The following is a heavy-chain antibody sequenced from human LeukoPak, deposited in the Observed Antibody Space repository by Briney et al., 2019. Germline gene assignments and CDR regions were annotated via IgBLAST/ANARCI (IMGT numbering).Heavy chain of an antibody. J-gene: IGHJ6*03. Sequence: ASVKVSCKASGYTFTSYAMNWVRQAPGQGLEWMGWINTNTGNPTYAQGFTGRFVFSLDTSVSTAYLQISSLKAEDTAVYYCARASESVYYYYYYMDVWGKGTTVTVSS. V-gene: IGHV7-4-1*02. CDR3: ARASESVYYYYYYMDV. CDR1: GYTFTSYA. CDR2: INTNTGNP.